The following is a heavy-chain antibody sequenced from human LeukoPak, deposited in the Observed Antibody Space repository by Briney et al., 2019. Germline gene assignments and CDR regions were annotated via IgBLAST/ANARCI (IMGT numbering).Heavy chain of an antibody. Sequence: GRSLRLSCAASGFTFSSYAMHWVRQAPGKGLEWVAVISYDGSNKYYADSVKGRFTISRDNSKNTLYLQMNSLRAEDTAVYYCARGDSHFDYWGQGTLVTVSS. CDR3: ARGDSHFDY. V-gene: IGHV3-30-3*01. CDR1: GFTFSSYA. J-gene: IGHJ4*02. CDR2: ISYDGSNK. D-gene: IGHD2-21*02.